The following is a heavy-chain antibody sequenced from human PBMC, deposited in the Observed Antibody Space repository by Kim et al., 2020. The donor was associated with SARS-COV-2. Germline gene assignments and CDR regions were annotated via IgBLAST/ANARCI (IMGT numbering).Heavy chain of an antibody. D-gene: IGHD4-17*01. V-gene: IGHV3-30*04. J-gene: IGHJ3*02. CDR1: GFTFSSYA. Sequence: GGSLRLSCAASGFTFSSYAMHWVRQAPGKGLEWVAVISYDGSNKYYADSVKGRFTISRDNSKNTLYLQMNSLRAEDTAVYYCASPEGTTARARKNTHAFDIWGQGTMVTVSS. CDR2: ISYDGSNK. CDR3: ASPEGTTARARKNTHAFDI.